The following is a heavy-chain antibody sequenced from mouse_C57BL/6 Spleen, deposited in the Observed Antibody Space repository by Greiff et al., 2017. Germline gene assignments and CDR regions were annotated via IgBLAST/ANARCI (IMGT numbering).Heavy chain of an antibody. V-gene: IGHV1-15*01. Sequence: VQLQQSGAELVRPGASVTLSCKASGYTFTDYEMHWVKQTPVHGLEWIGAIDPETGGTAYNQKFKGKAILTADKSSSTAYMELRSLTSEDSAVYYCTRFLYGSSYGFAYWGQGTLVTVSA. J-gene: IGHJ3*01. CDR1: GYTFTDYE. CDR2: IDPETGGT. D-gene: IGHD1-1*01. CDR3: TRFLYGSSYGFAY.